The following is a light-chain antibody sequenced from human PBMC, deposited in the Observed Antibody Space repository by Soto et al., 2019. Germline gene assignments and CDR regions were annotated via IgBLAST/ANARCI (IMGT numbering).Light chain of an antibody. CDR3: QHYGRSLT. V-gene: IGKV3-20*01. J-gene: IGKJ4*01. Sequence: EIVLTQSPGTLSLSPGERVTLSCRASQSVSSTYLAWYQQKRGQAPRLLIYGASRRATGIPDRFSGSGSGTDFTLTISRLEPEDFAVYYVQHYGRSLTFGGGPTVEL. CDR2: GAS. CDR1: QSVSSTY.